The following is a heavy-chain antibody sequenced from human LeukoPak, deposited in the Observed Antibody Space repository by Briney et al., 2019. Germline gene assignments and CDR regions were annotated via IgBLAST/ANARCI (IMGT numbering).Heavy chain of an antibody. CDR3: ARDTRNYFDY. CDR2: ITAGNGST. V-gene: IGHV1-3*01. J-gene: IGHJ4*02. Sequence: GASVKVSCKASGYTFTSYAMHWVRQAPGQRLEWMGWITAGNGSTKYSQKFQGRVTMTRDTSISTAYMELTRLRSDDMAVYYCARDTRNYFDYWGQGTLVTVSS. CDR1: GYTFTSYA.